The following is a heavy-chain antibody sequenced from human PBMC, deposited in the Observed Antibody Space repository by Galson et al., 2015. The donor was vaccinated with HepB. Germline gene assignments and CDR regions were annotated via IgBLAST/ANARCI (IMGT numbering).Heavy chain of an antibody. J-gene: IGHJ4*02. D-gene: IGHD3-3*01. CDR1: GFTFSSYS. Sequence: SLRLSCAASGFTFSSYSMEWVRQAPGKGLEWVSSISSSSAYIDYAESVKGRFTISRDNAKNSLYLQMNSLRAEDTAVYYCAVDYDFWSDHHTGRTTYWGQGTLVTVSS. CDR2: ISSSSAYI. V-gene: IGHV3-21*01. CDR3: AVDYDFWSDHHTGRTTY.